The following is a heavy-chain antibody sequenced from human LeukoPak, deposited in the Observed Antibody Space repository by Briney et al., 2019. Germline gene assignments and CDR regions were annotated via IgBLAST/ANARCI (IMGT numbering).Heavy chain of an antibody. CDR3: ATLYGSARGAFDS. D-gene: IGHD3-10*01. Sequence: PSETLSLTCAVYGGSFSGYYWSWIRQPPGKGLEWIGEINHSGSTNYNPSLKSRVTISVDTSNNQFSLKLSSVTAADTAVYYCATLYGSARGAFDSWGQGTLVTVSS. J-gene: IGHJ4*02. V-gene: IGHV4-34*01. CDR2: INHSGST. CDR1: GGSFSGYY.